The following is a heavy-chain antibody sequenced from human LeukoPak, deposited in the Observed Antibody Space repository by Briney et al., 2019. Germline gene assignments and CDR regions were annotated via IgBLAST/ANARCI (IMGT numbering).Heavy chain of an antibody. Sequence: ASVKVSCKASGGTFSSYAISWVRQAPGQGLEWMGWISAYNGNTNYAQKLQGRVTMTTDTSTSTAYMELRSLRSDDTAVYYCAREALYSSSWAIDPWGQGTLVTVSS. CDR1: GGTFSSYA. V-gene: IGHV1-18*01. D-gene: IGHD6-13*01. CDR2: ISAYNGNT. CDR3: AREALYSSSWAIDP. J-gene: IGHJ5*02.